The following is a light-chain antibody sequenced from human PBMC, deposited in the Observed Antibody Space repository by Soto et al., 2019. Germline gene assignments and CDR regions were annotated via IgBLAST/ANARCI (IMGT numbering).Light chain of an antibody. CDR1: QSVSSSY. V-gene: IGKV3-20*01. CDR2: GAS. CDR3: QQYGSSPWT. J-gene: IGKJ1*01. Sequence: EIAVTPSPVAMSSSQGTKGTLPCRASQSVSSSYLAWYQQKPGQAPRLLIYGASSRATGIPDRFSGSGSGTDFTLTSSRLEPEDFAVYYCQQYGSSPWTFGQGTKVDIK.